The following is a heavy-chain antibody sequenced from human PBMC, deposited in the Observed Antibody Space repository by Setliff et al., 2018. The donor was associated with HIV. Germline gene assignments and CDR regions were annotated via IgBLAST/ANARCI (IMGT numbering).Heavy chain of an antibody. CDR3: ARGGAVSADFDS. V-gene: IGHV4-39*07. CDR1: GGSIRTGAYY. D-gene: IGHD3-16*01. Sequence: PSETLSLTCTVSGGSIRTGAYYWGWIRQPPGKGLEWIGSIYYDGRTFYKPSLKSRLTISVDTSKNQFSLSLNSVTAADTAVYFCARGGAVSADFDSWGQETLVTVSS. J-gene: IGHJ5*01. CDR2: IYYDGRT.